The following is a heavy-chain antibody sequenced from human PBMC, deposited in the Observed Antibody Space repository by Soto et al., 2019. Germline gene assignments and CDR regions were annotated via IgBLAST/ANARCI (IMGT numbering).Heavy chain of an antibody. CDR1: GFTFSDYY. V-gene: IGHV3-11*01. D-gene: IGHD2-2*01. Sequence: PGGSLRLSCAASGFTFSDYYMSWIRQAPGKGLEWVSYISSSGSTIYYADSVKGRFTISRDNAKNSLYLQMNSLRAEDTAVYYCARETRIVVVPAAIVAENYYYYYMDVWRKGTTVTASS. J-gene: IGHJ6*03. CDR3: ARETRIVVVPAAIVAENYYYYYMDV. CDR2: ISSSGSTI.